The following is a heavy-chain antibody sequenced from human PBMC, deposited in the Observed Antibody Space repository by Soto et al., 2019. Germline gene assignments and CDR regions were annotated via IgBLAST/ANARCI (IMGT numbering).Heavy chain of an antibody. Sequence: SLRLSCVASGFTFSSYGMHWVRQAPGKGLEWVAVIWYDGSNKYYADSVKGRFTISRGNSKNTLYLQMNSLRAEDTAVYYCACGLGYCSSTSCSKYYYYYGMDVWGQGTTVTVSS. CDR1: GFTFSSYG. CDR3: ACGLGYCSSTSCSKYYYYYGMDV. J-gene: IGHJ6*02. V-gene: IGHV3-33*01. CDR2: IWYDGSNK. D-gene: IGHD2-2*01.